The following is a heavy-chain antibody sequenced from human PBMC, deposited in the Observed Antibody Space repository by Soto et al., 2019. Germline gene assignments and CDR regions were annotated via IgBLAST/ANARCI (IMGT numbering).Heavy chain of an antibody. CDR2: IYYSGST. D-gene: IGHD2-2*01. J-gene: IGHJ4*02. CDR3: ARAALYCSSTSCPPYFDY. CDR1: GGSISSGDYY. Sequence: SETLSLTCTVSGGSISSGDYYWSWIRQPPGKGLEWIGYIYYSGSTYYNPSLKSRVTISVDTSKNQFSLKLSSVTAADTAVYYCARAALYCSSTSCPPYFDYWGQGTLVTVSS. V-gene: IGHV4-30-4*01.